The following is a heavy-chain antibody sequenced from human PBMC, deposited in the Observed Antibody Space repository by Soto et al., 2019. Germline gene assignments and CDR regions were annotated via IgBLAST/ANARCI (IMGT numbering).Heavy chain of an antibody. Sequence: QVQLVQSGAEVKKPGASVKVSCKASGYTFTGYYMHWVRQAPGQGLEWMGWINPNSGGTNYAQKFQGWVTMTRDTSISKAYMELSRLRSDDTAVYYCASGLGFCSGGSCYAYWGQGTLVTVSS. D-gene: IGHD2-15*01. CDR1: GYTFTGYY. V-gene: IGHV1-2*04. J-gene: IGHJ4*02. CDR2: INPNSGGT. CDR3: ASGLGFCSGGSCYAY.